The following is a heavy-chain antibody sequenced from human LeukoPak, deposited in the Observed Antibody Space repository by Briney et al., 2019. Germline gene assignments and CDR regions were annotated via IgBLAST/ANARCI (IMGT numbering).Heavy chain of an antibody. V-gene: IGHV3-53*01. CDR3: ARSSSWYTIDY. Sequence: GGSLTLSCAPSGFTVSSKYMSWVRQAPGEGLEWVSLKYSGGNTYYADSVKGRFTISRDNSKNSLYLQMNSLRAEDTAVYYCARSSSWYTIDYWGQGTLVTVSS. J-gene: IGHJ4*02. CDR1: GFTVSSKY. D-gene: IGHD6-13*01. CDR2: KYSGGNT.